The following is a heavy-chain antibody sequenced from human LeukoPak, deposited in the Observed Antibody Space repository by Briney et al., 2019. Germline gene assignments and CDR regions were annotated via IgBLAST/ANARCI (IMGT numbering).Heavy chain of an antibody. V-gene: IGHV3-48*03. CDR1: GFTLSSYE. Sequence: PAGGSLTLSCAASGFTLSSYEMNWVRQAPGKGLEWVSYIASGGGANRFYSESVKGRFTISRDNAKNSLYLHMNSLRAEDTGVYYCARIDSPTRGPAGLDVWGQGTTVTVSS. D-gene: IGHD3-10*01. J-gene: IGHJ6*02. CDR3: ARIDSPTRGPAGLDV. CDR2: IASGGGANR.